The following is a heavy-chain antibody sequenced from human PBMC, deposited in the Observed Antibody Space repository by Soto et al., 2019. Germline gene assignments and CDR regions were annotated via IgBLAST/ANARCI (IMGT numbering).Heavy chain of an antibody. CDR1: GFTFSSYW. CDR3: ARDPHGGSGYYYDPLTTWYYGMDV. J-gene: IGHJ6*02. CDR2: IKQDGSEK. V-gene: IGHV3-7*04. Sequence: GGSLRLSCAASGFTFSSYWMSWVRQAPGKGLEWVANIKQDGSEKYYVDSVKGRFTISRDNAKNSLYLQMNSLRAEDTAVYYCARDPHGGSGYYYDPLTTWYYGMDVWGQGTTVTVSS. D-gene: IGHD3-22*01.